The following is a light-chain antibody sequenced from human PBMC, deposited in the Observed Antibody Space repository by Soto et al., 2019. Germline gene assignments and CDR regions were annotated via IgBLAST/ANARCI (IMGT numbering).Light chain of an antibody. V-gene: IGKV3-15*01. CDR3: QQYIRWPLT. CDR1: QSVSSN. Sequence: EIEMTQSPATLSVSPGERATLSCRASQSVSSNLAWYQQKPGQAPSLLIYGASSRATGTPARFSGSGSGTEFTLTISSLQSEDFAVYYCQQYIRWPLTFGGGTKVDIK. CDR2: GAS. J-gene: IGKJ4*01.